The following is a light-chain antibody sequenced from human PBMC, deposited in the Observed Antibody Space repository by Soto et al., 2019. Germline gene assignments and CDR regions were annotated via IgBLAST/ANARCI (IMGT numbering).Light chain of an antibody. CDR1: ERIYSAS. Sequence: LTDATCTLCLARLELTSLSSSSSERIYSASLGWYQQKPGQAPRLIIYGESSRATGIPVRFSGSGSESDLTLIISSLEPEDFALYYCHQRQSWPRTLGQGTKVDI. V-gene: IGKV3-20*01. CDR3: HQRQSWPRT. J-gene: IGKJ1*01. CDR2: GES.